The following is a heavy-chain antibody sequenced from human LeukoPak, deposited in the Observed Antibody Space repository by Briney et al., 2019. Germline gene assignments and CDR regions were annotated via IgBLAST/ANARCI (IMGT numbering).Heavy chain of an antibody. J-gene: IGHJ4*02. D-gene: IGHD6-19*01. Sequence: PSETLSLTCTVSGGSISSYYWSWIRQPPGKGLEWIGEINHSGSTNYNPSLKSRVTISVDTSKNQFSLKLSSVTAADTAVYYCARRSGWYAPGLWGQGTLVTVSS. V-gene: IGHV4-34*01. CDR3: ARRSGWYAPGL. CDR1: GGSISSYY. CDR2: INHSGST.